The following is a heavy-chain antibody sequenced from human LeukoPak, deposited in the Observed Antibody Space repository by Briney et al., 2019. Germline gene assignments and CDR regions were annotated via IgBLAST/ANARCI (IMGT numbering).Heavy chain of an antibody. CDR1: GGSISSSSYY. Sequence: SETLSLTCTVSGGSISSSSYYWGWIRQPPGKGLEWIGSIYYSGSTYYNPSLKSRVTISVDTSKNQFSLKLSSVTAADTAVYYCATGIFGVVTPFDYWGQGTLVTVSS. CDR3: ATGIFGVVTPFDY. D-gene: IGHD3-3*01. V-gene: IGHV4-39*01. J-gene: IGHJ4*02. CDR2: IYYSGST.